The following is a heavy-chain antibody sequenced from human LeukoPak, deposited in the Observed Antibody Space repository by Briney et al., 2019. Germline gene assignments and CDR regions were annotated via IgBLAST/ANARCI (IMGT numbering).Heavy chain of an antibody. J-gene: IGHJ3*02. V-gene: IGHV3-64D*08. D-gene: IGHD3-22*01. CDR2: ISSNGGST. CDR3: GLAAYYYDSSGSDDAFDI. Sequence: PGGSLRLSCSASGFNFNNYAMNWVRQAPGKGLEYVSAISSNGGSTYYADSVKGRRTISRDNSKNTLYLQMSSLRAEDTAVYYCGLAAYYYDSSGSDDAFDIWGQGTMVIVSS. CDR1: GFNFNNYA.